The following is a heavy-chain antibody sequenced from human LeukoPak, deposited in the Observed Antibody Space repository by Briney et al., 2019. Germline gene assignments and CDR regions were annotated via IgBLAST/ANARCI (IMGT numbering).Heavy chain of an antibody. J-gene: IGHJ4*02. D-gene: IGHD3-10*01. CDR3: AKDPSTMVRGVIESD. V-gene: IGHV3-30*18. CDR2: ISYDDGSHK. CDR1: GFTFSSYG. Sequence: GGSLRLSCAASGFTFSSYGMHWVRQAPGKGLEWVAVISYDDGSHKYYADSVKGRFTISRDNSKNTLYLQMNSLRAEDTAVYYRAKDPSTMVRGVIESDWGQGTLVTVSS.